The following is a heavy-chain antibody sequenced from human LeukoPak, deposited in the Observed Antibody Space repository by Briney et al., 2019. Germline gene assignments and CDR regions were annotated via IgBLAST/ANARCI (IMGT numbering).Heavy chain of an antibody. V-gene: IGHV3-35*01. CDR2: VSWNGSRA. CDR3: VSSQLRFLEWLFINNWFDP. J-gene: IGHJ5*02. D-gene: IGHD3-3*01. CDR1: GFTFSNSD. Sequence: GGSLRLSCAASGFTFSNSDMNWVHQAPGKGLEWVSGVSWNGSRARYADSVKGRFIISRDNSRNTLYLQTNSLRAEDTAVYYCVSSQLRFLEWLFINNWFDPWGQGTLVTVSS.